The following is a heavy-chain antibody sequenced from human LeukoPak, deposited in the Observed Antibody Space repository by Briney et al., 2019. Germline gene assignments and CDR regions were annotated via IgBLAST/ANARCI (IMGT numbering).Heavy chain of an antibody. CDR3: ARPYYSNYYYYGMDV. D-gene: IGHD4-11*01. Sequence: GGSLRLSCAGSGFPFSSYVMSWVRQAPGKGLEWVSAISGSGVNTYYADSVKGRFTITRDNSKNTLYLQMNSLRVEDTAVYYCARPYYSNYYYYGMDVWGQGTTVTVSS. CDR1: GFPFSSYV. CDR2: ISGSGVNT. J-gene: IGHJ6*02. V-gene: IGHV3-23*01.